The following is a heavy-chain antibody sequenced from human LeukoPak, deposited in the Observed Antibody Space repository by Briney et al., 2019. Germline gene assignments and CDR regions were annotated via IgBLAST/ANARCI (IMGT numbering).Heavy chain of an antibody. CDR1: GATFSSYA. CDR2: IIPILGIA. CDR3: ARDLGAVEMATQFYY. V-gene: IGHV1-69*04. J-gene: IGHJ4*02. Sequence: SVKVSCKASGATFSSYAISWVRQAPGQGLEWMGRIIPILGIANYAQKFQGRVTITADKSTSTAYMELSSLRSEDTAVYYCARDLGAVEMATQFYYWGQGTLVTVSS. D-gene: IGHD5-24*01.